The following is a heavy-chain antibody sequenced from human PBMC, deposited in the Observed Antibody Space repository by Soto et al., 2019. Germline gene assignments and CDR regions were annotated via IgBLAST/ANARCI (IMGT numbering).Heavy chain of an antibody. V-gene: IGHV3-30-3*01. CDR1: GFTFSSYA. Sequence: GGSLRLSCAASGFTFSSYAMHWVRQAPGKGLEWVAVISYDGSNKYYADSVKGRFTISRDNSKNTLYLQMNSLRAEDTAVYYCARDLGRYSGYEYYFDYWGQGTLVTVSS. CDR2: ISYDGSNK. CDR3: ARDLGRYSGYEYYFDY. J-gene: IGHJ4*02. D-gene: IGHD5-12*01.